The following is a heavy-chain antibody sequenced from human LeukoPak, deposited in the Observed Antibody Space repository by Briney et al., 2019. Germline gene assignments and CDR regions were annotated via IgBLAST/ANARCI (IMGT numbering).Heavy chain of an antibody. D-gene: IGHD6-13*01. CDR3: ASSFFEQPLRY. V-gene: IGHV3-33*01. CDR2: IWYDGSNK. Sequence: PGGSLRLSCAASGFTFSRYGMHWVRQAPGKGLEWVAVIWYDGSNKYYADSVKGRFTISRDNSKNTLYLQMNSLRAEDTAVYYCASSFFEQPLRYWGQGTLVTVSS. J-gene: IGHJ4*02. CDR1: GFTFSRYG.